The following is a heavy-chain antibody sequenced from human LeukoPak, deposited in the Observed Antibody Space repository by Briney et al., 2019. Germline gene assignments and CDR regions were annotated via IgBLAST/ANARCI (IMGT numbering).Heavy chain of an antibody. CDR2: ISGSGYAI. CDR1: GFTCSVYE. V-gene: IGHV3-48*03. Sequence: QPGGSLILSCAASGFTCSVYEMNWNRQSAGKGLEWISYISGSGYAIYYADSVKGQFTISKDNTKNSLSMKTNRLRAEDTAVYSCARDYSDSSGYGKWSFAPWGQGTLAIVSS. CDR3: ARDYSDSSGYGKWSFAP. D-gene: IGHD3-22*01. J-gene: IGHJ5*02.